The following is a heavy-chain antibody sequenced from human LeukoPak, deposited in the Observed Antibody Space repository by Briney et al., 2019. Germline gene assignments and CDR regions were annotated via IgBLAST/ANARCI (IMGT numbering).Heavy chain of an antibody. Sequence: GASVKVSCKASGYTFTSYDINWVRQATGQGLEWMGWMNPNSGNTGYAQKFQGRVTMTRNTSISTAYMELSSLRSEDTAVYYCARVRKMGCSGGSCYYFDYWGQGTLVTVSS. CDR3: ARVRKMGCSGGSCYYFDY. D-gene: IGHD2-15*01. CDR1: GYTFTSYD. V-gene: IGHV1-8*01. CDR2: MNPNSGNT. J-gene: IGHJ4*02.